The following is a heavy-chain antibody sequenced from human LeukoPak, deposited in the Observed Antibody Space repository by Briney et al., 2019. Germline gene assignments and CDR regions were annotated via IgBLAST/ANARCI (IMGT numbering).Heavy chain of an antibody. CDR2: IYSSGSI. CDR1: GGSISNYY. D-gene: IGHD3-3*01. J-gene: IGHJ3*02. CDR3: ARSTGTITIFGVPRTFDI. V-gene: IGHV4-59*01. Sequence: SETLSLTCIVSGGSISNYYWNWIRQPPGKGLEWIGYIYSSGSINYNPSLASRVTISVDSSKNQFSLKLTSVTAADTAVYYCARSTGTITIFGVPRTFDIWGHGTMVTDSS.